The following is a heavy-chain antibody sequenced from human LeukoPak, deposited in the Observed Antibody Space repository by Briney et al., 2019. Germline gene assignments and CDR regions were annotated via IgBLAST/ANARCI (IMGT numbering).Heavy chain of an antibody. CDR2: ISSSSSTI. CDR3: ERSYCSGGTCYNYYYYYMDV. D-gene: IGHD2-15*01. J-gene: IGHJ6*03. V-gene: IGHV3-48*04. Sequence: GGSLRLSCAASGFTFSSNSMNWVRQAPGKGPEWVSYISSSSSTIYYADSVKGRFTISRDNAKNSLYLQMNSLRAEDTAVYYCERSYCSGGTCYNYYYYYMDVWGKGTTVTVSS. CDR1: GFTFSSNS.